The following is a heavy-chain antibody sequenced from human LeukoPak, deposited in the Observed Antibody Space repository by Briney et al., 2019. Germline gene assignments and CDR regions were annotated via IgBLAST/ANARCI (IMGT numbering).Heavy chain of an antibody. D-gene: IGHD6-19*01. J-gene: IGHJ3*02. Sequence: PGGSLRLSCAAFGFTFDDYGMSWVRQAPGKGLEWVSGINWNGGSTGYADSVKGRFTISRDNAKNSLYLQMNSLRAEDTALYYCARDRGSSGWYSDAFDIWGQGTMVTVSS. CDR1: GFTFDDYG. CDR3: ARDRGSSGWYSDAFDI. CDR2: INWNGGST. V-gene: IGHV3-20*04.